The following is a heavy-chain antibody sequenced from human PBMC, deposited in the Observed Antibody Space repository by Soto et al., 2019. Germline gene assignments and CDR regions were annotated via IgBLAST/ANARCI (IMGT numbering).Heavy chain of an antibody. CDR2: ITPLFATT. D-gene: IGHD4-17*01. J-gene: IGHJ4*02. CDR3: ARGYGGYFDD. Sequence: QVQLVQSGPEVKKPGTSVKVSCKASGVTVNRFAVTWVRQAPGQGFQWLGGITPLFATTNHAQNFRGRATITADESTTTSYLELRGLATEDTAVYDCARGYGGYFDDWGQGTLVIVSS. CDR1: GVTVNRFA. V-gene: IGHV1-69*01.